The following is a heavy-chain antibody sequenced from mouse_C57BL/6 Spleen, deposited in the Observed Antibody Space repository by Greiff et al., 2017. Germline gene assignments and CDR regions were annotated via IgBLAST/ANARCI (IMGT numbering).Heavy chain of an antibody. CDR2: ISSGGSYT. V-gene: IGHV5-6*01. CDR3: ARHVGSNGGGYYFDY. D-gene: IGHD2-5*01. J-gene: IGHJ2*01. Sequence: EVQVVESGGDLVKPGGSLKLSCAASGFTFSSYGMSWVRQTPDKRLEWVATISSGGSYTYYPDSVKGRFTISRDNAKNTLYLQMSSLKSEDTAMYYCARHVGSNGGGYYFDYWGQGTTLTVAS. CDR1: GFTFSSYG.